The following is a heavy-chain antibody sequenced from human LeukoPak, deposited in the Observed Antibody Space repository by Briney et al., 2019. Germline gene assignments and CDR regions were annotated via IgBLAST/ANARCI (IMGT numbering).Heavy chain of an antibody. Sequence: GESLKISCKGSGYTFTNYWIGWVRQMPGKGLEFMGIIYPGDSDTKYSPSFQGQVTISVDKSINTAYLQWSSLKASDSAMYYCARAGYSNRWDGVDYWGQGTLVTVSS. D-gene: IGHD2/OR15-2a*01. J-gene: IGHJ4*02. CDR3: ARAGYSNRWDGVDY. CDR2: IYPGDSDT. CDR1: GYTFTNYW. V-gene: IGHV5-51*01.